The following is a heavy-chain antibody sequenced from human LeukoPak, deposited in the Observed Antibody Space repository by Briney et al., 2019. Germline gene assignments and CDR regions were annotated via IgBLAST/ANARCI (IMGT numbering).Heavy chain of an antibody. J-gene: IGHJ3*02. D-gene: IGHD3-22*01. CDR1: GFTFSSYG. CDR2: IRFDGSHK. Sequence: PGGSLRLSCAASGFTFSSYGVHWVRQAPGKGLEWVAFIRFDGSHKYYEDSVKGRFTISRDNSKNTLYLQMNSLRPEDTAVYYCAKVVVTFVVVGAFDIWGQGTTVTVS. CDR3: AKVVVTFVVVGAFDI. V-gene: IGHV3-30*02.